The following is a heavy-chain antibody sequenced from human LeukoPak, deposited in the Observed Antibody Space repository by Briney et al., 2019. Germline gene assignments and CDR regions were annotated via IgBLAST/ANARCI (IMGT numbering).Heavy chain of an antibody. CDR1: GFTVSSHY. Sequence: PGGSLRLSCAASGFTVSSHYMSWIRQAPAKGLEWVSVIYCGGSTYSADSVKCRFTITRNNSKNTLVLQMISLRADDTAVEYCARDFNGGAFDIWGQGTMVTVSS. CDR3: ARDFNGGAFDI. CDR2: IYCGGST. J-gene: IGHJ3*02. D-gene: IGHD3-16*01. V-gene: IGHV3-53*01.